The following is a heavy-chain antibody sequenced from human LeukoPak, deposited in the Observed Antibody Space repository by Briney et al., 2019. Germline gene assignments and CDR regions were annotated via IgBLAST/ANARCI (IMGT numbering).Heavy chain of an antibody. V-gene: IGHV3-53*01. Sequence: GGPLRLSCAPSGFTVSSNYMNWLRQAPGKGLEWVSIIYSCGNTYYADSVKGRFTISRDNSQNTLYLQMNSLRPEDTAVYYCTRLLYYYDSTIYQRYFDYWGQGTLVTVSS. J-gene: IGHJ4*02. CDR1: GFTVSSNY. CDR3: TRLLYYYDSTIYQRYFDY. CDR2: IYSCGNT. D-gene: IGHD3-22*01.